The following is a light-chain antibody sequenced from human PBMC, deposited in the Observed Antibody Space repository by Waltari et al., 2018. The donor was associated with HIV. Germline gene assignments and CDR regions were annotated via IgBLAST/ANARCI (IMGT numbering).Light chain of an antibody. V-gene: IGLV3-1*01. CDR2: QDI. CDR1: KLGETY. Sequence: SYELTQPPSLSVSPGQPASIACSGYKLGETYASWYQQKPGQSTVLVIYQDIKRPSGIPERFSGSNSGNTATLTISGTQAMDEADYYCQTWDSRTVVFGGGTKLTVL. CDR3: QTWDSRTVV. J-gene: IGLJ2*01.